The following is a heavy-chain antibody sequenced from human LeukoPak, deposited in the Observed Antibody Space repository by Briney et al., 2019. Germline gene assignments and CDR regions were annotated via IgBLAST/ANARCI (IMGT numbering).Heavy chain of an antibody. J-gene: IGHJ3*02. D-gene: IGHD3-22*01. Sequence: SETLSLTCAVYGGSFSGYYWSWIRQPPGKGLEWIGEINHSGSTNYNPSLKSRVTISVDTSKNQFSLKLSSVTAADTAVYYCARAPHRGSYYYDSSGRSNAFDIWGQGTMVTVSS. CDR1: GGSFSGYY. V-gene: IGHV4-34*01. CDR3: ARAPHRGSYYYDSSGRSNAFDI. CDR2: INHSGST.